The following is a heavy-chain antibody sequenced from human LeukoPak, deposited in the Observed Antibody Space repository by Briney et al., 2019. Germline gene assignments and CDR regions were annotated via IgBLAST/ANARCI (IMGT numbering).Heavy chain of an antibody. V-gene: IGHV3-21*01. CDR2: ISSSSSYI. Sequence: GGSLRLSCAASGFTFSSYSMNWVRQAPGKGLEWVSSISSSSSYIYYADSVKGRFTISRDNAKNSLYLQMNSLRAEDTAVYYCARDVRSMVRGAPHGMDVWGQGTTVTVSS. CDR3: ARDVRSMVRGAPHGMDV. CDR1: GFTFSSYS. D-gene: IGHD3-10*01. J-gene: IGHJ6*02.